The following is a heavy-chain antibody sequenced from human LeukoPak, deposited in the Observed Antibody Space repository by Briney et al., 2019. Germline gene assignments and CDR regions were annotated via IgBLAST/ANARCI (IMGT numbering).Heavy chain of an antibody. D-gene: IGHD3-10*01. CDR2: ISSSSSTI. CDR3: AKCPYGSGSYYKSWYFDL. J-gene: IGHJ2*01. Sequence: GGSLRLSCAASGFTFSSYSMNWVRQAPGKGLEWVSYISSSSSTIYYADSVKGRFTISRDNAKNLLYLQMNSLRAEDTAVYYCAKCPYGSGSYYKSWYFDLWGRGTLVTVSS. CDR1: GFTFSSYS. V-gene: IGHV3-48*04.